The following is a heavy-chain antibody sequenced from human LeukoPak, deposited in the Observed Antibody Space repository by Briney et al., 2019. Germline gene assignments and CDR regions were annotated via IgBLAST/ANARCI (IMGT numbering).Heavy chain of an antibody. CDR1: GFTFSSYA. CDR3: AREGNYDYVWGSYRYTCDAFDI. Sequence: GGSLRLSCAASGFTFSSYAMSWVRQAPGKGLEWVSYISSSSSTMYYADSVKGRFTISRDNAKNSLYLQMNSLRAEDTAVYYCAREGNYDYVWGSYRYTCDAFDIWGQGTMATVSS. V-gene: IGHV3-48*01. CDR2: ISSSSSTM. J-gene: IGHJ3*02. D-gene: IGHD3-16*02.